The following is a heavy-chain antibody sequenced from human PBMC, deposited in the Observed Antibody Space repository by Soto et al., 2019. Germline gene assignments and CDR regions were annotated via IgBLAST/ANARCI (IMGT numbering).Heavy chain of an antibody. V-gene: IGHV6-1*01. D-gene: IGHD2-15*01. CDR1: GANVSSNSVA. Sequence: QTLSRTCFSTGANVSSNSVAWDWVRQSPSRALEWLGRTYYRSRWYSYYAVSVRSRIDINADTSKNQVSLQLNSVTPEDTAVYYCARSEEDSDYYYYGMDVWGQGTTVTASS. J-gene: IGHJ6*02. CDR3: ARSEEDSDYYYYGMDV. CDR2: TYYRSRWYS.